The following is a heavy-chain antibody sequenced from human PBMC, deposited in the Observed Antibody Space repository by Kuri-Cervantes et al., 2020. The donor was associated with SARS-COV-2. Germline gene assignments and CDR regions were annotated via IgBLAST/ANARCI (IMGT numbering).Heavy chain of an antibody. V-gene: IGHV3-23*01. CDR1: GFTFSSYA. Sequence: LSLTCAASGFTFSSYAMSWVRQAPGKGLEWVSAISGSGGSTYYADSVKGRFTISRDNSKNTLYLQMNSLRAEDTAVYYCACTKVVPAAIARLDYWGQGTLVTVSS. CDR2: ISGSGGST. D-gene: IGHD2-2*02. CDR3: ACTKVVPAAIARLDY. J-gene: IGHJ4*02.